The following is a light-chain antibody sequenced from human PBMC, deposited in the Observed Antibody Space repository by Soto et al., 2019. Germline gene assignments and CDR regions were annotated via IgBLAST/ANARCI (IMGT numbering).Light chain of an antibody. Sequence: QSLLTQPASVSWSPGQSITISCTGTSSDVGAYDYVSWYQQHPDKAPKLMIYEVSNRPSGVSNRFSGSKSVNTATLTISGLQADDEADYYCSSYPSSSTRVFGTGTKVTVL. V-gene: IGLV2-14*03. J-gene: IGLJ1*01. CDR2: EVS. CDR3: SSYPSSSTRV. CDR1: SSDVGAYDY.